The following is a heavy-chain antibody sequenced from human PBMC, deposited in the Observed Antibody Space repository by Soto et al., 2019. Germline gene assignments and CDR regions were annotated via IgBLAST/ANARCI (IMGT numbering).Heavy chain of an antibody. J-gene: IGHJ6*02. CDR2: IYYRGST. CDR1: GGSIISDNFF. D-gene: IGHD2-2*02. CDR3: ARVAIACPSSSCYNHYYYSLDV. Sequence: SSETLSLTCTVSGGSIISDNFFWIWIRQPPGEGLEWIGYIYYRGSTYYNPSLESRLTLLVDTSKNQFSLKLRSVTAADTAVYYCARVAIACPSSSCYNHYYYSLDVWGQGTTVTVSS. V-gene: IGHV4-30-4*01.